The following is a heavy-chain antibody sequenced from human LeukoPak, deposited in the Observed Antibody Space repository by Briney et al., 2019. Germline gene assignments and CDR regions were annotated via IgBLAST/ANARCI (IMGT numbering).Heavy chain of an antibody. V-gene: IGHV3-21*01. D-gene: IGHD6-19*01. CDR3: ARGLVDAFDI. Sequence: GGSLRLSCAASGFTFSSYSMNWVRQAPGKGLEWVSSISGSSSYIYYADSVKSRFTISRDNAKNSLYLQMNSLRAEDTAVYYCARGLVDAFDIWGQGTMVTVSS. CDR1: GFTFSSYS. CDR2: ISGSSSYI. J-gene: IGHJ3*02.